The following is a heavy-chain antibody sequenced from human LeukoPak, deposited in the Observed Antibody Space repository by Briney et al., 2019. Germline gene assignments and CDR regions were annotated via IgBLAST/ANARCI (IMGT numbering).Heavy chain of an antibody. CDR1: GYTFTGFY. V-gene: IGHV1-2*02. D-gene: IGHD3-22*01. CDR2: INPQSGAT. J-gene: IGHJ4*02. Sequence: ASVKVSCKPSGYTFTGFYIYWVRQAPGQGLEWMAWINPQSGATNYAQKFQGRVTMTRDMSISTAYMDVTSLRSDDTAVYYCARGRDDSGLYFAYWGQGTLVTVSS. CDR3: ARGRDDSGLYFAY.